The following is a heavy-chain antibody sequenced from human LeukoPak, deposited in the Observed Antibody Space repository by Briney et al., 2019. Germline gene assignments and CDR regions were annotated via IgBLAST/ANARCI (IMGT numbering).Heavy chain of an antibody. D-gene: IGHD6-19*01. CDR1: GGSISSYC. CDR2: IYYSGST. CDR3: ARESIAVAGIFDY. Sequence: PSETLSLTCTVSGGSISSYCWSWIRQPPGKGLEWIGYIYYSGSTNYNPSLKSRVTISVDTSKNQFSLKLSSVTAADTAVYYCARESIAVAGIFDYWGQGTLVTVSS. J-gene: IGHJ4*02. V-gene: IGHV4-59*01.